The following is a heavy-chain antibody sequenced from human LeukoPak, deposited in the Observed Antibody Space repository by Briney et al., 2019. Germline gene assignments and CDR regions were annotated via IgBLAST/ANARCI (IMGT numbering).Heavy chain of an antibody. V-gene: IGHV3-23*01. Sequence: GGSLRLSCAASGFAFSSYAMNWVRQAPGKGLEWVSAISGGGGNTYYADSVRGRFTISRDNSKNTLYLQMNSLRAEDTALYYFAKAAPGGTPGECWGEGDLVTVSS. CDR3: AKAAPGGTPGEC. J-gene: IGHJ4*02. D-gene: IGHD3-10*01. CDR2: ISGGGGNT. CDR1: GFAFSSYA.